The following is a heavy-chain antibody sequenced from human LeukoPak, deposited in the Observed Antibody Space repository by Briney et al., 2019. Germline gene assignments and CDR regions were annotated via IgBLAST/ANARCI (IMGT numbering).Heavy chain of an antibody. CDR3: ARDWDNWNDFDY. J-gene: IGHJ4*02. D-gene: IGHD1-1*01. CDR2: INLSGST. CDR1: GGSFSGYF. Sequence: SETLSLTCAVYGGSFSGYFWTWIRQPPGKGLEWIGEINLSGSTNNNPSLKSRVTISADTSKKQISLKMSSVTAADTAVYYCARDWDNWNDFDYWGQGTLVTVSS. V-gene: IGHV4-34*01.